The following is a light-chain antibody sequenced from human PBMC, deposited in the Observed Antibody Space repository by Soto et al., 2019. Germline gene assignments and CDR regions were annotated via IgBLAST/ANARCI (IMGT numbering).Light chain of an antibody. CDR1: SSDVGGYNY. CDR3: SSYTSSSTV. J-gene: IGLJ2*01. Sequence: QPASVSGSPGQSITISCTGTSSDVGGYNYVSWYQQHPDKAPKLMIYDVNNRPSGVSNRFSGSKSGNTASLTISGLQAEDEADYYCSSYTSSSTVFGGGTQLTVL. V-gene: IGLV2-14*03. CDR2: DVN.